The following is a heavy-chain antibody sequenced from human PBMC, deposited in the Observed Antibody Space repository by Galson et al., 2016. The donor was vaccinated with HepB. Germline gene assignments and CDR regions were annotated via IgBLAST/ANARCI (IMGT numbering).Heavy chain of an antibody. J-gene: IGHJ6*02. V-gene: IGHV3-7*01. CDR1: GFSFSNYW. D-gene: IGHD3-22*01. CDR3: ARDNKWLLSYYFYYSMDV. Sequence: SLRLSCAASGFSFSNYWMSWVRQSPGRGLEWVANIKQDGSENYYVDSVKGRFTISRDNARNSLYLQMNSLRAEDTAVYYCARDNKWLLSYYFYYSMDVWGQGTTVT. CDR2: IKQDGSEN.